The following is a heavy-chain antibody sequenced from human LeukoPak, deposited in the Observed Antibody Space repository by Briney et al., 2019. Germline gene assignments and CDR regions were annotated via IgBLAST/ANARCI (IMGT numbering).Heavy chain of an antibody. D-gene: IGHD3-22*01. CDR3: ARAREIESHYDSSGYYAWFDP. CDR1: GGTFSSYA. J-gene: IGHJ5*02. V-gene: IGHV1-69*05. Sequence: ASVKVSCKASGGTFSSYAISWVRQAPRQGLEWMGGIIPIFGTANYAQKFQGRVTITTDESTSTAYMELSSLRSEDTAVYYCARAREIESHYDSSGYYAWFDPWGQGTLVTVSS. CDR2: IIPIFGTA.